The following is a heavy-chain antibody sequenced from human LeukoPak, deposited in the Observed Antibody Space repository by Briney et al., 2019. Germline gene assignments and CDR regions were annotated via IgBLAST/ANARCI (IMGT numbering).Heavy chain of an antibody. CDR1: GFTFSSYS. V-gene: IGHV3-21*04. Sequence: GGSLRLSCAASGFTFSSYSMNWVRQAPGKGLEWVSPISRSSSYIYYADSVKGRFTISRDNSKNTLYLQMNSLRAEDTAVYYCARGIVGATYDAFDIWGQGTMVTVSS. J-gene: IGHJ3*02. D-gene: IGHD1-26*01. CDR2: ISRSSSYI. CDR3: ARGIVGATYDAFDI.